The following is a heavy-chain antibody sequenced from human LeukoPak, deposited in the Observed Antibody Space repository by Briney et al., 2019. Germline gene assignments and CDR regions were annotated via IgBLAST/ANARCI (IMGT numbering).Heavy chain of an antibody. CDR1: GFTFGSYS. D-gene: IGHD2-15*01. V-gene: IGHV3-21*04. CDR2: ISSSSSYI. CDR3: AKNGDRGAYCSGGSCYPYYYYNMDV. J-gene: IGHJ6*03. Sequence: GGSLTLSCAASGFTFGSYSMNWVRQAPGKGLEWVSSISSSSSYIYYADSVKSRFTISGDNSKHTLYLQMTSLRAQDPAIYYCAKNGDRGAYCSGGSCYPYYYYNMDVWGKGTTVTISS.